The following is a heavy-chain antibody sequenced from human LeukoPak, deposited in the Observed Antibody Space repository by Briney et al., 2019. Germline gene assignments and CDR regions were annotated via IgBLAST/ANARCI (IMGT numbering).Heavy chain of an antibody. CDR1: GFTFSSYS. CDR2: ISSSSSYI. Sequence: GGSLRLSCAASGFTFSSYSMNWVRQAPGKGLEWVSSISSSSSYIYYADSVKGRFTISRDNAKNSLYLQMNSLRAEDTAVYYCAKAWDYDFWSGYYGSFDPWGQGTLVTVSS. CDR3: AKAWDYDFWSGYYGSFDP. D-gene: IGHD3-3*01. V-gene: IGHV3-21*04. J-gene: IGHJ5*02.